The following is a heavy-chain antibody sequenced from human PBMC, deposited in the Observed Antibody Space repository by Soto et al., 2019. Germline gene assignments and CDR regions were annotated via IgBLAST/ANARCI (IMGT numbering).Heavy chain of an antibody. D-gene: IGHD3-16*01. CDR3: ARVARGALGVFDP. J-gene: IGHJ5*02. V-gene: IGHV3-74*01. CDR2: INYDGSTT. CDR1: GFSFSTYW. Sequence: EVQLVESGGGLVQPGGSLRLSCAASGFSFSTYWMHWVRQAPGKGLVWVSRINYDGSTTNYADAVKGRFTISRDNAKNTLYLQMNSLTAEDTAVYYCARVARGALGVFDPWVQGTLGTVSS.